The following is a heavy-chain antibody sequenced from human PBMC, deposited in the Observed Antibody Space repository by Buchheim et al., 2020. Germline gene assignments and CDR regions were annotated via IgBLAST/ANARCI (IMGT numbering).Heavy chain of an antibody. CDR3: ARDRLYYDFWSGYAH. Sequence: QVQLVESGGGVVQPGRSLRLSCAASGFTFSSYGMHWVRQAPGKGLEWVAVISYDGSNKYYADSVKGRFTISRDNSKNTLYLQMNSLRAEDTAVYYCARDRLYYDFWSGYAHWGQGTL. J-gene: IGHJ4*02. V-gene: IGHV3-30*03. D-gene: IGHD3-3*01. CDR2: ISYDGSNK. CDR1: GFTFSSYG.